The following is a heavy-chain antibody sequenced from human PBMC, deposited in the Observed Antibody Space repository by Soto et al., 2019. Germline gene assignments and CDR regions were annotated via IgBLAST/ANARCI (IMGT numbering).Heavy chain of an antibody. CDR1: GAAITIFH. J-gene: IGHJ4*02. V-gene: IGHV4-4*07. Sequence: LSLSYTDSGAAITIFHWLWIRQPAGKGLEWIGRIYSGGRNNYNPSLKSRVTMSVDTSKNQFSLRLSSVTAADTAMYYCARGSSRWDYWGQGTLVTVSS. D-gene: IGHD6-13*01. CDR2: IYSGGRN. CDR3: ARGSSRWDY.